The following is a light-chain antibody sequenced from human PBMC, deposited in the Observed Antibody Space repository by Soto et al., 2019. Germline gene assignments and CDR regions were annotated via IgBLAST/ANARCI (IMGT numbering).Light chain of an antibody. CDR3: AAWDDSLNVVV. V-gene: IGLV1-44*01. J-gene: IGLJ2*01. CDR1: RSNIGSNT. CDR2: TSN. Sequence: QSVLTQPPSASGTPGQTVTISCSGSRSNIGSNTLNWYQQLPGTAPQLLISTSNHRPSGVRDRFSASKSGTSASLAISGLQSDDEADYYCAAWDDSLNVVVFGGGTSSPS.